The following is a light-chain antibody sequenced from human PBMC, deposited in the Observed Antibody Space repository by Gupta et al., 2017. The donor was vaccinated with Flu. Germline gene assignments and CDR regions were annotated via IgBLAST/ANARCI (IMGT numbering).Light chain of an antibody. CDR2: AAS. V-gene: IGKV1-16*01. CDR1: QGINNY. Sequence: PSSLSASIGDRVIITCRASQGINNYLAWFQQKPGKAPKSLIYAASNLQSGVPSRFSGSGSGTDFTLTINSLQPEDFATYYCQQYHSYPYTFGQGTKLEIK. J-gene: IGKJ2*01. CDR3: QQYHSYPYT.